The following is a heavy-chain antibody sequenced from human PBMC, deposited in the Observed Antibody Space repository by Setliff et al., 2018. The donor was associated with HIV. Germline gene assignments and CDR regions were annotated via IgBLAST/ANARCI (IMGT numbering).Heavy chain of an antibody. CDR2: FSYNGGR. CDR3: VRHVDSDTSGHPDWFDP. Sequence: PSETLSLTCTVSGDSVSTRNSFWGWIRQPPGKGLEWIGSFSYNGGRRYTPSLKSRVTISADMSKNQFSLNLNSVTAADTAVYYCVRHVDSDTSGHPDWFDPWGQGTLVTVSS. J-gene: IGHJ5*02. CDR1: GDSVSTRNSF. V-gene: IGHV4-39*01. D-gene: IGHD3-22*01.